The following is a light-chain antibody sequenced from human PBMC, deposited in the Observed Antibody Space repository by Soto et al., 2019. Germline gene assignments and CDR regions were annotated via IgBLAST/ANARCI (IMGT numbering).Light chain of an antibody. CDR1: QGISNY. J-gene: IGKJ1*01. CDR2: AAS. CDR3: QKYNSVSST. Sequence: DIQMTQSPSSLSASVGDRVTITCRASQGISNYLAWYQQKPGKVPKLLIYAASNLQSGVPSRFSGSGSGTDFSLTNSSLQPEDVATYYCQKYNSVSSTFGQGTKVEIK. V-gene: IGKV1-27*01.